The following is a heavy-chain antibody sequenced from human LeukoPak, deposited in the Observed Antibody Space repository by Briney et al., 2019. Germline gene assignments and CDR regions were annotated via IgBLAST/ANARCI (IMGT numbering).Heavy chain of an antibody. V-gene: IGHV3-23*01. Sequence: TGGSLRLSCAASGFTFSSYAMSWVRHAPGKELEWVSTITASGNSTYYADSVRGRFTISRDNSKNTLYLQMNSLRAEDTAVYYCAKYRGGFDYWGQGTLVTVSS. CDR1: GFTFSSYA. CDR3: AKYRGGFDY. CDR2: ITASGNST. J-gene: IGHJ4*02.